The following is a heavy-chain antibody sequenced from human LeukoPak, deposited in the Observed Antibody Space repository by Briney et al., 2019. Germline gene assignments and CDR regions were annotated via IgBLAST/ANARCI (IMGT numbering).Heavy chain of an antibody. Sequence: SETLSLTCTVSGGSISSCYWSWIRQPPGKGLEWIGYIYYSGSTNYNPSLKSRVTISVDTSKNQFSLKLSSVTAADTAVYYCARDRGRVVPAAAIDYWGQGTLVTVSS. CDR3: ARDRGRVVPAAAIDY. J-gene: IGHJ4*02. CDR2: IYYSGST. D-gene: IGHD2-2*01. CDR1: GGSISSCY. V-gene: IGHV4-59*01.